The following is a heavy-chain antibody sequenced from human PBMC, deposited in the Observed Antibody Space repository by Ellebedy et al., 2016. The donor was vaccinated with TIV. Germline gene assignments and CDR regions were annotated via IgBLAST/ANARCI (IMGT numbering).Heavy chain of an antibody. CDR1: GFIFSGCW. V-gene: IGHV3-74*01. CDR2: INSDGSDT. Sequence: GESLKISCAASGFIFSGCWMHWVRQAPGKGLVWVSRINSDGSDTAYADSVRGRFTISRDNAKNTLYLQMNSLRAEDTAVYYCAAVQYWEAVFDMWGQGTMVTVSS. D-gene: IGHD2-8*02. CDR3: AAVQYWEAVFDM. J-gene: IGHJ3*02.